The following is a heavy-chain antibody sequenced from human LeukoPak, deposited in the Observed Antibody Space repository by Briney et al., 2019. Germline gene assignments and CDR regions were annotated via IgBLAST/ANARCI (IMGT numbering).Heavy chain of an antibody. Sequence: PGGSLRLSCAASGFTFSSYWMSWVRQAPGKGLEWVAVISYDGSNKYYADSVKGRFTISRDNSKNTLYLQMNSLRAEDTAVYYCAKAGYYDSSGYYYFDYWGQGTLVTVSS. J-gene: IGHJ4*02. V-gene: IGHV3-30*18. CDR2: ISYDGSNK. CDR1: GFTFSSYW. D-gene: IGHD3-22*01. CDR3: AKAGYYDSSGYYYFDY.